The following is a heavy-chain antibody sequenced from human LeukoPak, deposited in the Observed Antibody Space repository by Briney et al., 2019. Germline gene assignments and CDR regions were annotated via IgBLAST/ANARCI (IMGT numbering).Heavy chain of an antibody. V-gene: IGHV3-21*01. J-gene: IGHJ6*03. D-gene: IGHD3-10*01. CDR2: IFPSGGEI. Sequence: GGSLRLSCEASGFTFSTFAMIWVRQPPGKGLEWVSSIFPSGGEIHYADSVRGRFTISRDNAKNSLYLQMNSLRAEDTAVYYCARDLLGYNNYYMDVWGKGTTVTVSS. CDR1: GFTFSTFA. CDR3: ARDLLGYNNYYMDV.